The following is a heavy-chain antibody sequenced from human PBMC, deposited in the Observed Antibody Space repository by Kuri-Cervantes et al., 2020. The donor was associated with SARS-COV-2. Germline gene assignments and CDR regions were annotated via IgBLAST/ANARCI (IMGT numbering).Heavy chain of an antibody. CDR2: ISYDGSNK. Sequence: GESLKISCAASGFTFSSYAMHWVRQAPGKGLEWVAVISYDGSNKYYADSVKGRFTISRDNSKNTLYLQMNSLRAEDTAVYYCARSYYDYIWGSYRPEALDYWGQGTPVTVSS. CDR1: GFTFSSYA. V-gene: IGHV3-30-3*01. J-gene: IGHJ4*02. D-gene: IGHD3-16*02. CDR3: ARSYYDYIWGSYRPEALDY.